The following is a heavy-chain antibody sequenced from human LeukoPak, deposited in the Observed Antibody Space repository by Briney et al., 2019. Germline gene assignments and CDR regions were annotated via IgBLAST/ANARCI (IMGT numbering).Heavy chain of an antibody. V-gene: IGHV3-33*08. CDR2: IWYDGSNK. CDR1: GFTFSSYS. D-gene: IGHD6-13*01. CDR3: ARDLAMKGRLAAEYYFDY. Sequence: GGSLRLSCAASGFTFSSYSMHWVRQAPGKGLEWVAVIWYDGSNKYYADSVKGRFTISRDNSKNTLYLQMNSLRAEDTAVYYCARDLAMKGRLAAEYYFDYWGQGTLVTVSS. J-gene: IGHJ4*02.